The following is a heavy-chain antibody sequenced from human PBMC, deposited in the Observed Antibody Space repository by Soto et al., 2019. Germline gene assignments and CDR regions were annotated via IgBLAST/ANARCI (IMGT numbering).Heavy chain of an antibody. V-gene: IGHV1-58*01. J-gene: IGHJ4*02. CDR3: AAVVDTAMVNFDY. CDR1: GFTFTSSA. D-gene: IGHD5-18*01. Sequence: QMQLVQSGPEVKKPGTSVKVSCKASGFTFTSSAVQWVRQARGQRLEWIGWIVVGSGNTNYAQKFQERVTITRDMSTSTAYMELSSLRSADTAVYYCAAVVDTAMVNFDYWGQGTLVTVSS. CDR2: IVVGSGNT.